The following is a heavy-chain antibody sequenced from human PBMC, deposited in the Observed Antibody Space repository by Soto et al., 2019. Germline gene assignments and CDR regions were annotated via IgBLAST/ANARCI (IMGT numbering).Heavy chain of an antibody. J-gene: IGHJ4*01. D-gene: IGHD6-13*01. V-gene: IGHV3-33*01. Sequence: QVQLVESGGGVVQPGRSLRLSCAASGFTFSSYGMHWVRQAPGKGLEWVAVIWYDGSNKYYADSVKGRFTISRDNSKNTLYLQMNSLRAEDTAVYYCARDQLYSSSWSDYCGHGTLVTVSS. CDR1: GFTFSSYG. CDR3: ARDQLYSSSWSDY. CDR2: IWYDGSNK.